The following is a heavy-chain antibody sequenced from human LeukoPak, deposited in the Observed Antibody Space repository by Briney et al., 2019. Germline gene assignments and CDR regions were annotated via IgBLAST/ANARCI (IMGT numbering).Heavy chain of an antibody. CDR2: IKSKTSGGT. V-gene: IGHV3-15*05. CDR3: VIDDLYDSGGYFYDYFDY. J-gene: IGHJ4*02. Sequence: PGGSLRLSCAASGFTFSSYAMHWVRQAPGKGLEWVGRIKSKTSGGTDYAESLKGRFIISRDDSKGTLFLQMNNLEAEDTAVYYCVIDDLYDSGGYFYDYFDYWGQGSLVTVTS. CDR1: GFTFSSYA. D-gene: IGHD3-22*01.